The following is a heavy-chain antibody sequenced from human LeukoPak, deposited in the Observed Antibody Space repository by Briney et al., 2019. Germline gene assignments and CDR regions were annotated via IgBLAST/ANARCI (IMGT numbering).Heavy chain of an antibody. CDR1: GYTFKNYD. CDR3: ARDEGSGWYDY. Sequence: ASVKVSCKASGYTFKNYDINWVRQATGQGLEWMGWMNPNSGNTGFAQKFQDRVSMTRDTSINTAYMELSRLRSDDTAVYYCARDEGSGWYDYWGQGTLVTVSS. D-gene: IGHD6-19*01. J-gene: IGHJ4*02. V-gene: IGHV1-8*02. CDR2: MNPNSGNT.